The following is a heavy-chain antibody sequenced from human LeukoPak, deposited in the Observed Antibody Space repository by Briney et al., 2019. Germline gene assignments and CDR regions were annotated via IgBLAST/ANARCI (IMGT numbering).Heavy chain of an antibody. CDR3: TRAFYETYGYWFDP. CDR2: IRSKAYGGTT. Sequence: PGGSLRLSCTASEFTFCHYSLSWVRQAPGKGVEWVGFIRSKAYGGTTEYAASVKGRFTIARDDSKSIAYLQMNSLKTEDTAVYYCTRAFYETYGYWFDPWGQGTLVTVSS. V-gene: IGHV3-49*04. D-gene: IGHD5/OR15-5a*01. CDR1: EFTFCHYS. J-gene: IGHJ5*02.